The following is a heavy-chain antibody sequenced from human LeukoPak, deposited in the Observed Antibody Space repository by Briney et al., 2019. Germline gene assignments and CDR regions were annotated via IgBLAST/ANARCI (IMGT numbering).Heavy chain of an antibody. J-gene: IGHJ4*02. V-gene: IGHV3-23*01. Sequence: GGSLRLSCAASGFAFSSFAMSWVRQAPGKGLEWVSAIGISGTAYYPDSVKGRFTISRDSSKNTVYLQTNSLRAEDTAVYYCAKHGPSGTDYFDYWGQGTLVTVSS. CDR3: AKHGPSGTDYFDY. D-gene: IGHD3/OR15-3a*01. CDR2: IGISGTA. CDR1: GFAFSSFA.